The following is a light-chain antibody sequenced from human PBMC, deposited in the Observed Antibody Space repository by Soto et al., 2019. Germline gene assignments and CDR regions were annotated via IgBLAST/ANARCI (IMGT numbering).Light chain of an antibody. Sequence: QAVVTQPPSASGTPGQRVTISCSGSSSNIGSNTVSWYQQLPGTAPKLLVYSNNQRPSGVPDRSSGSKSGTSASLAISGLQSEDEADYYCATWDDSLNGLFGGGTQLTVL. J-gene: IGLJ3*02. CDR2: SNN. CDR1: SSNIGSNT. CDR3: ATWDDSLNGL. V-gene: IGLV1-44*01.